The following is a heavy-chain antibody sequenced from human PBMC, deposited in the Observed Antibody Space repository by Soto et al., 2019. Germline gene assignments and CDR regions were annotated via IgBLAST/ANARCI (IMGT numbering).Heavy chain of an antibody. CDR3: TTDSHYYDSSGYYIGEY. V-gene: IGHV3-15*01. J-gene: IGHJ4*02. CDR1: GFTFSNAW. CDR2: IKSKTDGGTT. D-gene: IGHD3-22*01. Sequence: EVQLVESGGGLVKPGGSLRLSCAASGFTFSNAWMSWVRQAPGKGLEWVGRIKSKTDGGTTDYAAPVKGRFTISRDDSKNTLYLQMNNLKTEDTAVYYCTTDSHYYDSSGYYIGEYWGQGTLVTVSS.